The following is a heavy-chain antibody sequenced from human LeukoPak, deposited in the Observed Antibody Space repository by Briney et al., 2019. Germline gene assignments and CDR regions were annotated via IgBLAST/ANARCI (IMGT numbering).Heavy chain of an antibody. V-gene: IGHV3-21*01. Sequence: GGSLRLSCAASGFTFSSYSMNWVRRAPGKGLEWVSSISSSSSYIYYADSVKGRFTISRDNAKNSLYLQMNSLRAEDTAVYYCARGAAADITMIVVVITTFDYWGQGTLVTVSS. J-gene: IGHJ4*02. CDR3: ARGAAADITMIVVVITTFDY. D-gene: IGHD3-22*01. CDR1: GFTFSSYS. CDR2: ISSSSSYI.